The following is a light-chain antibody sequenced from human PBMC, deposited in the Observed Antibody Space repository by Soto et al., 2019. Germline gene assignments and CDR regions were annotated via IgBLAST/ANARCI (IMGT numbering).Light chain of an antibody. CDR3: QQYNNWPFS. V-gene: IGKV3-15*01. CDR1: QSVRTN. Sequence: EIVITQSPATLSVSPGERATLSCRASQSVRTNLAWYQHKPGQPPRLLIYDISTRATGVPVRFSGSGSGTEFTLTISGLQSEDFALYFCQQYNNWPFSFGQGTRLEIK. CDR2: DIS. J-gene: IGKJ5*01.